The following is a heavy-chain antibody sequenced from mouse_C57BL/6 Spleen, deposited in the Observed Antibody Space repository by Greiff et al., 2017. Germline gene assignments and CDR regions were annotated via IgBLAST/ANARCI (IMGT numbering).Heavy chain of an antibody. CDR1: GFTFSSYG. CDR3: ARKITTVDPSVYFDY. V-gene: IGHV5-6*02. D-gene: IGHD1-1*01. Sequence: DVKLVESGGDLVKPGGSLKLSCAASGFTFSSYGMSWVRQTPDKRLEWVATISSGGSYTYYPDSVKGRFTISRDNAKNTLYLQMSSLKSEDTAMYYCARKITTVDPSVYFDYWGQGTTLPVSS. J-gene: IGHJ2*01. CDR2: ISSGGSYT.